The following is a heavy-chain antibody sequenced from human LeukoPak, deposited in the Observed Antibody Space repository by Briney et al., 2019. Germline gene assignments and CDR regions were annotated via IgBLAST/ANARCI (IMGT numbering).Heavy chain of an antibody. J-gene: IGHJ5*01. V-gene: IGHV3-20*01. Sequence: PGGSLRLSCTAAGFTFEDYGMSWVRQTPGKGLEWVAGITWNGGSTDYAVSVRGRFTISRDNAKKSVYLQMNSLRAEDAAVYHCAKAGKRVATQSDAYCIDFWGQGTLVTVSS. CDR3: AKAGKRVATQSDAYCIDF. D-gene: IGHD1-26*01. CDR1: GFTFEDYG. CDR2: ITWNGGST.